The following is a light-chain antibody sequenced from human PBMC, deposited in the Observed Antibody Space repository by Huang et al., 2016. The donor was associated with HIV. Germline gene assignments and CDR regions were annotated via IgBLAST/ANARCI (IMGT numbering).Light chain of an antibody. CDR1: QSVLYTSNKRNY. V-gene: IGKV4-1*01. CDR3: HQYYTTPQT. J-gene: IGKJ1*01. CDR2: WAS. Sequence: DIVMTQSPDSLAMSLGERATINCKSSQSVLYTSNKRNYCAWSQQKLGPPTRLLIYWASTRESGVPDRFSGSGSGTDFTLTISSLQAEDVAVYYCHQYYTTPQTFGQGTKVEFK.